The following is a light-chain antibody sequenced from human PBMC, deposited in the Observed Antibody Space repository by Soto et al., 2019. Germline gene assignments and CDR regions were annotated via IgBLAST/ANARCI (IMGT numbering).Light chain of an antibody. J-gene: IGLJ1*01. CDR2: EGS. V-gene: IGLV2-23*01. CDR3: CSYAGSYV. Sequence: QSALTQPASVSGSPGQSITISCTGTSSDVGSYNLVSWYQQHPGKAPKLMIYEGSKRPSGVSNRFSGSKSGNTASLTISGLQAEDEADYYCCSYAGSYVFVTGIKVTVL. CDR1: SSDVGSYNL.